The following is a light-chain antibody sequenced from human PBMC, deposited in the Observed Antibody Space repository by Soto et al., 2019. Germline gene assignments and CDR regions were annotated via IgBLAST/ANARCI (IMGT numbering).Light chain of an antibody. J-gene: IGKJ1*01. CDR2: KAS. CDR3: QHYNSYSEA. Sequence: DIQITQSPSTLSGSVGDRVTITWRASQTIRSWLAWYQQKTGKAPKILIYKASTLKSGVPSRFRGSGSGTEFTLALSRLQPDDFETYYCQHYNSYSEAFGQGTKVDIK. V-gene: IGKV1-5*03. CDR1: QTIRSW.